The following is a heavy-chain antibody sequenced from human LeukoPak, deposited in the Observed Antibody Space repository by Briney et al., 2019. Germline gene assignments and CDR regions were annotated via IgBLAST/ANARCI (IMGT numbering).Heavy chain of an antibody. CDR3: AKDRSLPVTGVRSSFDY. J-gene: IGHJ4*02. D-gene: IGHD4-11*01. CDR1: GFTFDDYA. V-gene: IGHV3-9*01. CDR2: ISWDSDSI. Sequence: GRSLRLSCVVSGFTFDDYAMHWVRQAPGKGLEWVSGISWDSDSIGYADSVKGRFTISRDNAKNSLYLQMNSLRAEDTALYYCAKDRSLPVTGVRSSFDYWGQGTLVTVSS.